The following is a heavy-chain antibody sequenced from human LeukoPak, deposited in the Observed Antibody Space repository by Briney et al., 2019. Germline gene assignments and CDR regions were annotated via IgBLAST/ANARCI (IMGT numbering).Heavy chain of an antibody. V-gene: IGHV1-69*06. Sequence: SVKVSCKASGGTVSSSYAISWVRQAPGQGLEWMGRIVPMFGTVNYAQKFQGRLTITADTSTSIAYMELSSLRSEDSAVFYCARDDRSSSAYYFDYWGQGTLVTVSS. CDR3: ARDDRSSSAYYFDY. J-gene: IGHJ4*02. D-gene: IGHD6-6*01. CDR1: GGTVSSSYA. CDR2: IVPMFGTV.